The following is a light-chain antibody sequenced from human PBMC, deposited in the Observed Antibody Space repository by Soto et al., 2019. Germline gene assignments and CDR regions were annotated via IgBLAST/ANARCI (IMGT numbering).Light chain of an antibody. CDR1: SGHSNYA. V-gene: IGLV4-69*01. Sequence: QLVLTQSPSASASLGASVKLTCTLSSGHSNYAIAWHQQQPEKGPRYLMKLDSYGRHSKGDGIPDRFSGSSSGAERYLTISSLQSEDEAEYYCQTWDTGIRVFGGGTKVTVL. J-gene: IGLJ3*02. CDR3: QTWDTGIRV. CDR2: LDSYGRH.